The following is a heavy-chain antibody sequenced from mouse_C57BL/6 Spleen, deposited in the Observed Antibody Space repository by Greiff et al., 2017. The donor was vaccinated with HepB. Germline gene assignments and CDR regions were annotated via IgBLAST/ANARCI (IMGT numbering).Heavy chain of an antibody. Sequence: LVESGPELVKPGASVKISCKASGYAFSSSWMNWVKQRPGKGLEWIGRIYPGDGDTNYNGKFKGKATLTADKSSSTAYMQLSSLTSEDSAVYFCAREDDGYFDYWGQGTTLTVSS. V-gene: IGHV1-82*01. CDR1: GYAFSSSW. J-gene: IGHJ2*01. CDR2: IYPGDGDT. D-gene: IGHD2-3*01. CDR3: AREDDGYFDY.